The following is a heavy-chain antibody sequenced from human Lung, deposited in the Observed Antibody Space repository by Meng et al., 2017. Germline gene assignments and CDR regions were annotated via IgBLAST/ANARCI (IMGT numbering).Heavy chain of an antibody. CDR3: ARGPTTMAHDFDY. Sequence: QVEPEEWGPGLLAPLQSPSLACVVSGGAFSDLRWGWIRQPPGKGLEWIGKINHSGSPNYNPSLESRATISVDTSQNNLSLKLSSVTAADSAVYYCARGPTTMAHDFDYWGQGTLVTVSS. CDR1: GGAFSDLR. J-gene: IGHJ4*02. CDR2: INHSGSP. D-gene: IGHD4-11*01. V-gene: IGHV4-34*01.